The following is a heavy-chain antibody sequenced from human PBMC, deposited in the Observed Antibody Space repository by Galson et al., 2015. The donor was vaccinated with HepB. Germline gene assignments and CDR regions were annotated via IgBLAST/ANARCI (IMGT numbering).Heavy chain of an antibody. J-gene: IGHJ6*03. V-gene: IGHV1-58*01. CDR1: GFTFTSSA. Sequence: SVKVSCKASGFTFTSSAVQWVRQARGQRLEWIGWIVVGSGNTNYAQKFQERVTITRDMSTSTAYMELSSLRSEDTAVYYCAADEPRPGLWFRDRYYYYYYMDVWGKGTTVTVSS. CDR3: AADEPRPGLWFRDRYYYYYYMDV. CDR2: IVVGSGNT. D-gene: IGHD3-10*01.